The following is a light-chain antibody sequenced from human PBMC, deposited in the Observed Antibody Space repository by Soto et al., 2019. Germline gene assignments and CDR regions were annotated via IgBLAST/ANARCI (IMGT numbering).Light chain of an antibody. CDR3: QQYNNWPPPLT. CDR1: QSFSSN. J-gene: IGKJ4*01. Sequence: EIVMTQSPATLYVSPGERATLSCRASQSFSSNLAWYQQKPGQAPRRLIYGASTRATGIPARFSGSGSRTEFTLTISSLQSEDFAVYYCQQYNNWPPPLTFGGGTKVEIK. V-gene: IGKV3-15*01. CDR2: GAS.